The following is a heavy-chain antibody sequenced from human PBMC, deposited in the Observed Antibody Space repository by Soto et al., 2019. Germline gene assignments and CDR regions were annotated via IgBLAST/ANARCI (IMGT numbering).Heavy chain of an antibody. CDR1: GYTFSSYY. Sequence: GASVKVSCKASGYTFSSYYMHWVRQAPGQGLEWMGIINPNGGSTTYAQKFQGRVTMTRDTSTSTVYMELSSLRSEDTAVYYCARDQLVHSSGWYGMDVWGQGTAVT. CDR3: ARDQLVHSSGWYGMDV. D-gene: IGHD6-19*01. V-gene: IGHV1-46*01. J-gene: IGHJ6*02. CDR2: INPNGGST.